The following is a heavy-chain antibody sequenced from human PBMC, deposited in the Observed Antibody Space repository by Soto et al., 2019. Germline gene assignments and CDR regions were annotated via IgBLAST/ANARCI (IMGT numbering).Heavy chain of an antibody. D-gene: IGHD1-7*01. CDR2: ISWNSGSI. CDR1: GFTFDDYA. J-gene: IGHJ2*01. CDR3: AKDINAIPGTRYFDL. V-gene: IGHV3-9*01. Sequence: EVQLVESGGGLVQPGRSLRLSCAASGFTFDDYAMHWVRQAPGKGLEWVSGISWNSGSIGYADSVKGRFTISRDNAKNSLYLQMNSLRAEDTALYYCAKDINAIPGTRYFDLWGRGTLVTVSS.